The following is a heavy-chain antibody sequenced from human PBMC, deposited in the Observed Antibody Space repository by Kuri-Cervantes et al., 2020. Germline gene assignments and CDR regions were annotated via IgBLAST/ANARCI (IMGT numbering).Heavy chain of an antibody. CDR1: GGSISSSSYY. J-gene: IGHJ4*02. Sequence: SETLSLTCTVSGGSISSSSYYWGWIRQPPGKGLEWIGEINHSGSTNYNPSLKSRVTISVDRSKNQFSLRLNSVTAADTAVYYCACLSGIAAAGTPGVGYFDYWGQGTLVTVSS. CDR2: INHSGST. D-gene: IGHD6-13*01. V-gene: IGHV4-39*07. CDR3: ACLSGIAAAGTPGVGYFDY.